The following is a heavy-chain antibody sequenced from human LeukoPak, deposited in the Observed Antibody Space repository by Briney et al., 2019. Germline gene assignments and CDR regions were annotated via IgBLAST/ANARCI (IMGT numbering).Heavy chain of an antibody. J-gene: IGHJ5*02. CDR2: IYHSGST. Sequence: SETLSLTCTVSGYSISSGYYWGWIRQPPGKGLEWIGSIYHSGSTYYNPSLKSRVTISVDTSKNQFSLKLSSVTAADTAVYYCSRRGSSSWYSPNNWFDPWGQGTLVTVSS. D-gene: IGHD6-13*01. CDR3: SRRGSSSWYSPNNWFDP. V-gene: IGHV4-38-2*02. CDR1: GYSISSGYY.